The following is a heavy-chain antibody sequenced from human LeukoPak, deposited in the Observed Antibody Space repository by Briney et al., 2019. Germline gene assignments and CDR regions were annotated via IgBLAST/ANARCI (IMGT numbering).Heavy chain of an antibody. CDR1: GYTLTELS. Sequence: ASVKVSCKVSGYTLTELSMHWVRQAPGQGLEWMGWISAYNGNTNYAQKLQGRVTMTTDTSTSTAYMELRSLRSDDTAVYYCARGISDFWSGYYTDYYFDYWGQGTLVTVSS. J-gene: IGHJ4*02. D-gene: IGHD3-3*01. V-gene: IGHV1-18*01. CDR3: ARGISDFWSGYYTDYYFDY. CDR2: ISAYNGNT.